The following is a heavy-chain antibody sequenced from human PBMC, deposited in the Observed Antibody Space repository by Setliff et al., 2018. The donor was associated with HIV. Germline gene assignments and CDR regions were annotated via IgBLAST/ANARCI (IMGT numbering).Heavy chain of an antibody. CDR2: IYYSGST. J-gene: IGHJ3*02. CDR3: ARRRSMPNNAFDI. Sequence: SETLSLTCTVSGGSISSSSYYWGWIRQPPGKGLEWIGSIYYSGSTFHNPSLKSRVTISVHTSKNQFSLKLSSVTAADTAVYYCARRRSMPNNAFDIWGQGTMVTVSS. D-gene: IGHD2-2*01. V-gene: IGHV4-39*07. CDR1: GGSISSSSYY.